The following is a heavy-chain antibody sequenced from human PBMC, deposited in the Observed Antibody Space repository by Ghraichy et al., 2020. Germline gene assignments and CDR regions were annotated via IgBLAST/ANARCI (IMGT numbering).Heavy chain of an antibody. D-gene: IGHD2-15*01. Sequence: SETLSLTCAVYGGSFSGYYWSWIRQPPGKGLEWIGEINHSGSTNYNPSLKSRVTISVDTSKNQFSLKLSSVTAADTAVYYCARNRAPPNRYGGGGSCSPLDYWGQGALVSVSS. V-gene: IGHV4-34*01. CDR2: INHSGST. CDR3: ARNRAPPNRYGGGGSCSPLDY. CDR1: GGSFSGYY. J-gene: IGHJ4*02.